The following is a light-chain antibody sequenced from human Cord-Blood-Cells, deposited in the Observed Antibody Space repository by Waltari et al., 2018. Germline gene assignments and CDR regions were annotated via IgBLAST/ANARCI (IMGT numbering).Light chain of an antibody. V-gene: IGLV2-23*03. CDR3: CSYAGSSTFVV. J-gene: IGLJ2*01. CDR1: SSDVGRYNL. Sequence: QSALTQPASVSGSPGQSITISCTGTSSDVGRYNLVSWYQQHPGKAPKLMIYEGSKRPSGVSNRFSGSKSGNTASRTISVLQAEDEADYYCCSYAGSSTFVVFGGGTKLTVL. CDR2: EGS.